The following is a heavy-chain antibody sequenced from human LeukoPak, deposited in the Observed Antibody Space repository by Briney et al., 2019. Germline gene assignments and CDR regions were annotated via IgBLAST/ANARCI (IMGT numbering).Heavy chain of an antibody. CDR2: IKQDGSEK. J-gene: IGHJ6*02. CDR3: AREGKIAVARCYYYYYGMDV. D-gene: IGHD6-19*01. Sequence: GGSLRLSCAASGFTFSSYWMSWVRQAPGKGLEWVANIKQDGSEKYYVDSVKGRFTISRDNAKNSLYLQMNSLRAEDTAVYYCAREGKIAVARCYYYYYGMDVWGQGTTVTVSS. V-gene: IGHV3-7*01. CDR1: GFTFSSYW.